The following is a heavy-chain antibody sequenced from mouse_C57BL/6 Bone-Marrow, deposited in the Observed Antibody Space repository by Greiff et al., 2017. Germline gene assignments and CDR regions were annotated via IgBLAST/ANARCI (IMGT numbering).Heavy chain of an antibody. Sequence: QVQLKQPGAELVKPGASVKLSCKASGYTFTSYWMQWVKQRPGQGLEWIGEIDPSDSSTTSNQKFKGKATLTVDTSSSTAYMQRSSLTSEDSAVYYCARQGLLRGAYWGQGTLVTVSA. CDR3: ARQGLLRGAY. CDR1: GYTFTSYW. CDR2: IDPSDSST. D-gene: IGHD2-3*01. J-gene: IGHJ3*01. V-gene: IGHV1-50*01.